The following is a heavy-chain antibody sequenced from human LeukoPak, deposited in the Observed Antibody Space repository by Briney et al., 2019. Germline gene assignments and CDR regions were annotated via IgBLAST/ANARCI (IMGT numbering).Heavy chain of an antibody. J-gene: IGHJ3*02. D-gene: IGHD6-19*01. V-gene: IGHV3-23*01. CDR1: GFTFSSYG. CDR3: ARSGVAGTFGI. CDR2: ISGSGGST. Sequence: GGSLRLSCAASGFTFSSYGMSWVRQAPGKGLEWVSAISGSGGSTYYADSVKGRFTISRDNSKNTLYLQMNSLRAEDTAVYYCARSGVAGTFGIWGQGTMVIVSS.